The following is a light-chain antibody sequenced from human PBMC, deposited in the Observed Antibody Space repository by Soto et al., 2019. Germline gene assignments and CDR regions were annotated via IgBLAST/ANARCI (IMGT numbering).Light chain of an antibody. J-gene: IGKJ2*01. CDR2: GSS. CDR3: QQYGSSPHT. CDR1: QSVSSSY. V-gene: IGKV3-20*01. Sequence: EIVLTQSPGTLSLSPGERATLSCRASQSVSSSYIGWYQQKPGQAPRLLISGSSSRATGIPDRFSGSGSGTDFTLTISRLEPADSAVYYCQQYGSSPHTFGRGTKVDI.